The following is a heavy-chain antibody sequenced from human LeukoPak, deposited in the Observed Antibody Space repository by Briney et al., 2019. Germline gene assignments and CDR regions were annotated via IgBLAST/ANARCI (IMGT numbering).Heavy chain of an antibody. Sequence: GGSLRLSCAASGFTFSSYDMHWVRQATGKGLEWVSAIGTAGDTYYPGSVKGRFTISRENAKNTLYLQMNSLRAEDTAVYYCARDPGWLQHFDYWGQGTLVTVSS. CDR2: IGTAGDT. D-gene: IGHD5-24*01. CDR3: ARDPGWLQHFDY. V-gene: IGHV3-13*01. J-gene: IGHJ4*02. CDR1: GFTFSSYD.